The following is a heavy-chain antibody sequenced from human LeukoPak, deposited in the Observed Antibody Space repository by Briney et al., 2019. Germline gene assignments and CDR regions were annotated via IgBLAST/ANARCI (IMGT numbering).Heavy chain of an antibody. CDR2: IIPIFGTA. V-gene: IGHV1-69*01. J-gene: IGHJ4*02. D-gene: IGHD2-15*01. Sequence: SVKVSCKASGGTFSSYAISWVRQAPGQGLEWMGGIIPIFGTANYAQKFQGRVTITADESTSTAYMELSGQRSEDTAVYYCAIVATISPFDYWGQGTLVTVSS. CDR3: AIVATISPFDY. CDR1: GGTFSSYA.